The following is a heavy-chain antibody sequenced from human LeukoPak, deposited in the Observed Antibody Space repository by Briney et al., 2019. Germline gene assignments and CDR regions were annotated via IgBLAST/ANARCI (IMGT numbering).Heavy chain of an antibody. J-gene: IGHJ4*02. CDR3: ARLATYGDYPD. Sequence: PSETLSLTCTVSGGSISDYYWSWTRQPPGKGPEWIGYIYYRGSTNYNPSLKSRVSMSIDTSRNQFSLRLSSVTAADTAVYYCARLATYGDYPDWGQGTLVTVSS. D-gene: IGHD4-17*01. V-gene: IGHV4-59*08. CDR2: IYYRGST. CDR1: GGSISDYY.